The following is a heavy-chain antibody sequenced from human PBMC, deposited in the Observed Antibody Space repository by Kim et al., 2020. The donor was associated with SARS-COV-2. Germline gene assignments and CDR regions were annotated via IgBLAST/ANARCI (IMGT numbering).Heavy chain of an antibody. CDR1: GYTFTSYA. CDR2: INAGNGNT. J-gene: IGHJ6*02. D-gene: IGHD3-10*01. V-gene: IGHV1-3*01. CDR3: ARGGGYYGSGSYYNPTPPNYYYYGMEV. Sequence: ASVKVSCKASGYTFTSYAMHWVRQAPGQRLEWMGWINAGNGNTKYSQKFQGRVTITRDTSASTAYMELSSLRSEDTAVYYCARGGGYYGSGSYYNPTPPNYYYYGMEVWGQGTTVTVSS.